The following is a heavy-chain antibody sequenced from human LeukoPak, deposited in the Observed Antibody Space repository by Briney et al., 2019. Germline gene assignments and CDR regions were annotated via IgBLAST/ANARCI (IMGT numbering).Heavy chain of an antibody. V-gene: IGHV1-18*01. CDR3: ARASRNSGSYLDYYYYGMDV. D-gene: IGHD1-26*01. CDR1: GYTFTSYG. Sequence: ASVKVSYKASGYTFTSYGISWVRQAPGQGLEWMGWISAYNGNTNYAQKLQGRVTMTTDTSTSTAYMELRSLRSDDTAVYYCARASRNSGSYLDYYYYGMDVWGQGTTVTVSS. J-gene: IGHJ6*02. CDR2: ISAYNGNT.